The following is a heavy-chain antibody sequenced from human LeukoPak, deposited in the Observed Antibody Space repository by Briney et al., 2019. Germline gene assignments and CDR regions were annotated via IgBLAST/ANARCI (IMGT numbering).Heavy chain of an antibody. Sequence: PSETLSLTCTVSGVSMSSSPYYWGWIRQPPGKGLEWIGTIYDSGNTNYNPSLRSRLTISADTSRNQFSLKLSSVTAADTAVYYCARHDCDSSRCSVNWFDPWGQGTLVTVSS. V-gene: IGHV4-39*01. CDR1: GVSMSSSPYY. CDR2: IYDSGNT. CDR3: ARHDCDSSRCSVNWFDP. J-gene: IGHJ5*02. D-gene: IGHD2/OR15-2a*01.